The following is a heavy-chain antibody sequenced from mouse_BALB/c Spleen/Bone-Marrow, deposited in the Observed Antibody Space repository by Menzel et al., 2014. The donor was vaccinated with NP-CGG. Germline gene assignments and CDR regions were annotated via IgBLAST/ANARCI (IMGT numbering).Heavy chain of an antibody. Sequence: QVQLQQSGPELVKPGASVRISCKASGYTFTSYYIHWVKQRPGQGLEWLGWIYPGNVNTKYNEKFKGKATLAADKSSSTAYMQLSSLTSEDSAVYFCARGGWLRDAMDYWGQGTSVTVSS. CDR3: ARGGWLRDAMDY. CDR2: IYPGNVNT. D-gene: IGHD2-2*01. V-gene: IGHV1S56*01. CDR1: GYTFTSYY. J-gene: IGHJ4*01.